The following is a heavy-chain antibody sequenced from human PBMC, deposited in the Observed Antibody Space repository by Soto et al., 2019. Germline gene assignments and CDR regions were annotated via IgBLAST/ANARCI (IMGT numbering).Heavy chain of an antibody. J-gene: IGHJ6*02. CDR1: GGSISSSNW. Sequence: QVQLQESGPRLVKPSGTLSLTCPVSGGSISSSNWWSWVRQPPGKGLEWIGEIYHSGSTNYNPSLKSRVTISVDKSKNQFSLKLTSVPAADTAVYYCARVSGNYYYGMDVWGQGTTVTVSS. CDR2: IYHSGST. CDR3: ARVSGNYYYGMDV. V-gene: IGHV4-4*02. D-gene: IGHD1-26*01.